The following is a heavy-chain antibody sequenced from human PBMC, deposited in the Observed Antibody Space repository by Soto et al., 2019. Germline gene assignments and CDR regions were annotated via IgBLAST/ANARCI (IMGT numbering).Heavy chain of an antibody. J-gene: IGHJ4*02. CDR2: SYYSGST. Sequence: QVHLQESGPGLVKPSETLSLTCTVSGASIRSYYWSWIRQPPGKGLEWIGFSYYSGSTNYNPYLNSRVTISVDTSKNQFSLKLTSVTAADTAVYYCARDQNGSPHFDYWGQGILVTVSS. CDR3: ARDQNGSPHFDY. CDR1: GASIRSYY. V-gene: IGHV4-59*01. D-gene: IGHD1-26*01.